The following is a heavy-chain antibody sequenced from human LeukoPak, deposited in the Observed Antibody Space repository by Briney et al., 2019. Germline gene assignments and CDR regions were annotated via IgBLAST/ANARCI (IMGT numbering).Heavy chain of an antibody. J-gene: IGHJ6*03. CDR2: ISTSGDMI. CDR1: GFTFSGYE. CDR3: ANFYMDV. Sequence: GGSLRLSCVASGFTFSGYEMNWVRQAPGKGLEWVSHISTSGDMIYYADSVKGRFAISRDNAKNSVYLQMNSLRDEDTAVYYCANFYMDVWGKGTAVTVSS. V-gene: IGHV3-48*03.